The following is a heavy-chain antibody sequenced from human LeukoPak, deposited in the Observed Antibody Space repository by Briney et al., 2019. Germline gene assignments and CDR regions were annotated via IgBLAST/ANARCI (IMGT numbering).Heavy chain of an antibody. CDR3: ARGGSTDSIHSCGGNCYFLDY. CDR2: IYTSGST. D-gene: IGHD2-21*02. Sequence: PSETLSLTCTVSGGSISSYYWSWIRQPAGKGLEWIGRIYTSGSTNYNPSLKSRVTMSVDTSKNQFSLKLSSVTAADTAVYYCARGGSTDSIHSCGGNCYFLDYWGQGTLVTVSS. V-gene: IGHV4-4*07. CDR1: GGSISSYY. J-gene: IGHJ4*02.